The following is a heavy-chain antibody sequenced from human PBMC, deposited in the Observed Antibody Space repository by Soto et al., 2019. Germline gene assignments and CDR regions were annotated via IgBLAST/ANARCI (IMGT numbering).Heavy chain of an antibody. J-gene: IGHJ5*02. CDR3: ARQPTTGDTDLWFDP. Sequence: PGGSLRLSCAASGFTFSSYSMNWVRQAPGKGLEWVSSISSSSSYIYYADSVKGRFTISRDNAKNSLYLQMNEFSLKLRSVTAADTAVYYCARQPTTGDTDLWFDPWGQGTLVTVSS. CDR1: GFTFSSYS. V-gene: IGHV3-21*01. D-gene: IGHD2-21*01. CDR2: ISSSSSYI.